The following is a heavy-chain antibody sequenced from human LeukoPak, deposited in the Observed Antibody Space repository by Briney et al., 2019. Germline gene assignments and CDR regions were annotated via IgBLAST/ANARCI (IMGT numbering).Heavy chain of an antibody. D-gene: IGHD3-16*01. J-gene: IGHJ6*03. CDR1: GFTFSSYA. CDR3: ARDQGSLPVWFYYYMDV. CDR2: ISYDGTNK. Sequence: GRSLRLSCAASGFTFSSYAMHWVRQAPGKGLEWLAVISYDGTNKYYADSVKGRFTISRDNSKNTLYLQMNSLRDEDTAVYYCARDQGSLPVWFYYYMDVWGSGATVTVSS. V-gene: IGHV3-30*01.